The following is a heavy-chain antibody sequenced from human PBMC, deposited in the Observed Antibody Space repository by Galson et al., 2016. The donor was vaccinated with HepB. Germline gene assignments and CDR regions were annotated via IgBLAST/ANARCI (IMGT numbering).Heavy chain of an antibody. J-gene: IGHJ4*02. V-gene: IGHV3-9*01. CDR1: GFTFGDHA. CDR3: ARDPARGGGGFDY. Sequence: SLRLSCATSGFTFGDHAMHWVRQVPGKGLEWVSGISYTTGKIGYADSVKGRFTLSRDNARNSLFLQMNGLRPGQSAMYYCARDPARGGGGFDYWGRGTLVAVSS. CDR2: ISYTTGKI. D-gene: IGHD3-16*01.